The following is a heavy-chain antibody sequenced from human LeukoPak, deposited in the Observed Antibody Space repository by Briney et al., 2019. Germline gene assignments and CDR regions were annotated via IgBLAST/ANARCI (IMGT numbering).Heavy chain of an antibody. D-gene: IGHD1-26*01. Sequence: GGSLRLSCAASGFTFSNAWMSWVRRAPGKGLEWVGRIKSKTDGGTTDYAAPVKGRFTISRDDSKSIAYLQMNSLKTEDTAVYYCTREKWELLLGPDYYFDYWGQGTLVTVSS. CDR3: TREKWELLLGPDYYFDY. J-gene: IGHJ4*02. V-gene: IGHV3-15*01. CDR2: IKSKTDGGTT. CDR1: GFTFSNAW.